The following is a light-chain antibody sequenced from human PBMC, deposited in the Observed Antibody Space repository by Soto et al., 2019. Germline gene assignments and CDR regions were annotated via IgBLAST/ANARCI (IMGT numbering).Light chain of an antibody. CDR2: GAS. Sequence: EIVLTQSPATLSLSPGERATHSCRASQSVNNNSSAWYQQKPDQAPRLLIYGASIRATGIPDRFRGSGSGTVFTLTISRLAPEDFAVYYWQQNGSAGTFGQGTKVEFK. CDR3: QQNGSAGT. J-gene: IGKJ1*01. V-gene: IGKV3-20*01. CDR1: QSVNNNS.